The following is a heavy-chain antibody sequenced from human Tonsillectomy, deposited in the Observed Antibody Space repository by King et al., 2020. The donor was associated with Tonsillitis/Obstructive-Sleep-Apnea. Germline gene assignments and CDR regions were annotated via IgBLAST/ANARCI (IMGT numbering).Heavy chain of an antibody. J-gene: IGHJ4*02. CDR1: GFTFNSFP. CDR2: ISSNGGST. D-gene: IGHD2-8*02. Sequence: VQLVESGGGLVQPGGSLRLSCSASGFTFNSFPMHWVRQPPGKGLEYVSAISSNGGSTFFADSVKGRFTISRDNSKNTLYLQMSSLRAEDTAVYYCVKSESTGGCGIGGFDYWGQGTLVTVSS. V-gene: IGHV3-64D*06. CDR3: VKSESTGGCGIGGFDY.